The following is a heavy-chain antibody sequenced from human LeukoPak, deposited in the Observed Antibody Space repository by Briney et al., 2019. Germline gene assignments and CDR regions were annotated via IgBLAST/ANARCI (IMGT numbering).Heavy chain of an antibody. CDR1: GFTFSNYW. Sequence: PGGSLRLSCAASGFTFSNYWMHWVRQAPGKGLVWVSRINSDGSSTTYADSVKGRFTISRDNAKNTLYLQMNSLRAEDTAVYYCARESSVGAHKAFDYWGQGTLSPSPQ. D-gene: IGHD1-26*01. J-gene: IGHJ4*02. CDR2: INSDGSST. V-gene: IGHV3-74*01. CDR3: ARESSVGAHKAFDY.